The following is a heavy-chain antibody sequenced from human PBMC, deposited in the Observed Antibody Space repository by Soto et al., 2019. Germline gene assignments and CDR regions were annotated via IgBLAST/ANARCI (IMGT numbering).Heavy chain of an antibody. V-gene: IGHV3-30*18. CDR1: GFTFRNYG. D-gene: IGHD5-18*01. CDR3: AKGDLDTSMAMAFDY. CDR2: ISYDGSNT. Sequence: QVQLVESGGGVVQPGRSLRLSCAASGFTFRNYGLHWVRQAPGKGLEWVAVISYDGSNTYYTDSVKGRFTISTDNCXXTLYLQMDSPRTDHTAVCYCAKGDLDTSMAMAFDYWGEGTLVAVSS. J-gene: IGHJ4*02.